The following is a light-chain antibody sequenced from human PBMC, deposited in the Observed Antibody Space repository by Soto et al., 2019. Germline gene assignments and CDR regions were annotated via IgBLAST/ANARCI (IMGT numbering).Light chain of an antibody. J-gene: IGKJ1*01. Sequence: EIVLTQSPATLSSSPGEGATLSCWASQSVGSDLAWYQQKPGQAPRLLIYDASNRATGIPARFSGSGSGTDFTLTISGLEPEDFAVYYCQQRGSWPLTFGQGSRVEI. CDR1: QSVGSD. CDR3: QQRGSWPLT. V-gene: IGKV3-11*01. CDR2: DAS.